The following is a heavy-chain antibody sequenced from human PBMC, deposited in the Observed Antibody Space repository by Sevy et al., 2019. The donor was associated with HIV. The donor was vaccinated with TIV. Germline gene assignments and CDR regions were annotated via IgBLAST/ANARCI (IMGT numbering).Heavy chain of an antibody. V-gene: IGHV4-61*01. CDR2: IYYSGST. J-gene: IGHJ1*01. CDR1: GGSVSSGSYY. Sequence: SETLSLTCTVSGGSVSSGSYYWSWIRQPPGKGLEWIGYIYYSGSTNYNPSLKSRVTISVDTSKNQFSLKLSSVTAADTAVYYCARGGNYDCSGYPEYFQHWGQGTLVTVSS. D-gene: IGHD3-22*01. CDR3: ARGGNYDCSGYPEYFQH.